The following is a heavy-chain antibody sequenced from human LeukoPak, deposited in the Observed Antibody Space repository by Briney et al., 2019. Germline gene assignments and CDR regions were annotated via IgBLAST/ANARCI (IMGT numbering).Heavy chain of an antibody. CDR3: AVPVIAARLMDV. CDR1: GYTFTGYY. D-gene: IGHD6-13*01. J-gene: IGHJ6*02. Sequence: RASVTVSCKASGYTFTGYYMHWVRQAPGQGLEWMGWINPNSGGTNYAQKFQGRVTMTRDTSISTAYMELSRLRSDDTAVYYCAVPVIAARLMDVWGQGTTVTVSS. V-gene: IGHV1-2*02. CDR2: INPNSGGT.